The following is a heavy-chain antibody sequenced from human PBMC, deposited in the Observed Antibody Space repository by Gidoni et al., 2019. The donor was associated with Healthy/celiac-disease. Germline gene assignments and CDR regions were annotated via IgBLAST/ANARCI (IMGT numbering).Heavy chain of an antibody. D-gene: IGHD3-10*01. Sequence: QVQLVESGGGVVQPGRSLRLSCAASGFTFSSYAMHWVRQAPGKGLEWVAVISYDGSNKYYADSVKGRFTISRDNSKNTLYLQMNSLRAEDTAVYYCARARITMDLPWFDPWGQGTLVTVSS. CDR2: ISYDGSNK. J-gene: IGHJ5*02. V-gene: IGHV3-30-3*01. CDR3: ARARITMDLPWFDP. CDR1: GFTFSSYA.